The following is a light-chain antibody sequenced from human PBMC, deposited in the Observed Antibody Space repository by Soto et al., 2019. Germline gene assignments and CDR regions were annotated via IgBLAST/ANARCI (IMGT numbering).Light chain of an antibody. CDR1: QSISSY. CDR2: AAS. Sequence: DIQMTQSPSSLSASVGDRVTITCRASQSISSYLNWYQQKPGKAPKLLIYAASSLQSGVPSRFSGSGSGTDFTLTLIRLQPEDHATYYCQQSYSTPPWTFVQGTKVEIK. V-gene: IGKV1-39*01. J-gene: IGKJ1*01. CDR3: QQSYSTPPWT.